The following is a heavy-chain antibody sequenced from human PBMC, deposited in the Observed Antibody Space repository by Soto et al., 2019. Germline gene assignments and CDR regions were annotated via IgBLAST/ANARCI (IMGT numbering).Heavy chain of an antibody. Sequence: SVKVSFKAAGYTFHNDGISWVRQAPGQGLEWIGWIDTYNGNTNYAQKLQGRVTMTTDTSTSTAYMELKSLRSDDTAMYYCARDRFTAMVTGYWGQGTLVTVSS. J-gene: IGHJ4*02. CDR2: IDTYNGNT. V-gene: IGHV1-18*04. CDR3: ARDRFTAMVTGY. D-gene: IGHD5-18*01. CDR1: GYTFHNDG.